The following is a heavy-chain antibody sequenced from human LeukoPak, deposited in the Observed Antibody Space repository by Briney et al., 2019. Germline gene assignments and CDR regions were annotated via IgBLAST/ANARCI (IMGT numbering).Heavy chain of an antibody. CDR2: ISYDGSNK. V-gene: IGHV3-30*04. CDR1: GFTFSSYA. D-gene: IGHD4-23*01. CDR3: AKAGMTTVVRAFFDY. Sequence: GRSLRLSCAASGFTFSSYAMHWVRQAPGKGLEWVAVISYDGSNKYYADSVKGRFTISRDNSKNTLYLQMNSLRAEDTAVYYRAKAGMTTVVRAFFDYWGQGTLVTVSS. J-gene: IGHJ4*02.